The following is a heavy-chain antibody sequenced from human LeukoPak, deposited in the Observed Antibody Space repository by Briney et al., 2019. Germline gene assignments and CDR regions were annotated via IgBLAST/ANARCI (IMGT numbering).Heavy chain of an antibody. D-gene: IGHD3-3*01. V-gene: IGHV1-18*01. CDR1: GYTFTSYG. J-gene: IGHJ2*01. CDR2: ISAYNGNT. Sequence: ASVKVSCKASGYTFTSYGISWVRQAPGQGLEWMGWISAYNGNTNYAQKLQGRVTMTTDTSTSTAYMELSILRSDDTAVYYCARDTGFGGSIRYCDLWGRGTLVTVSS. CDR3: ARDTGFGGSIRYCDL.